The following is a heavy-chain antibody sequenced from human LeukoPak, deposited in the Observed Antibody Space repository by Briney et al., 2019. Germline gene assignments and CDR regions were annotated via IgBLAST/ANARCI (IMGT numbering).Heavy chain of an antibody. V-gene: IGHV4-34*01. D-gene: IGHD7-27*01. CDR3: ARRSDHNWGTHEYYFDY. CDR2: INHSGST. Sequence: SETLSLTCAVYGGSFSGYYWSWIRQPPGKGLEWIGEINHSGSTNYNPSLKSRVTISVDTSKNQFSLKLSSVTAADTAVYYCARRSDHNWGTHEYYFDYWGQGTLVTVSS. CDR1: GGSFSGYY. J-gene: IGHJ4*02.